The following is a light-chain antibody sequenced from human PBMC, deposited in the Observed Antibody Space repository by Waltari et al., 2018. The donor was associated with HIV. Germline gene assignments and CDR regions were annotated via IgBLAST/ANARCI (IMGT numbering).Light chain of an antibody. V-gene: IGLV5-45*03. Sequence: QAVLTQPFSLSASPGASASLSCTLRSGVNVQNYRIYWSQQRPGSPPRYLLRYKSESDKELGSGIPSRFSGATDVPANAGNLVISGLQSEDEADYYCMIWYGNIWVFGGGTKLTV. CDR2: YKSESDK. J-gene: IGLJ3*02. CDR1: SGVNVQNYR. CDR3: MIWYGNIWV.